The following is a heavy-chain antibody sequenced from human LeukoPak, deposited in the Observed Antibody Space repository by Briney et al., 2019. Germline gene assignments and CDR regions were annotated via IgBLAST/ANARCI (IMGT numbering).Heavy chain of an antibody. J-gene: IGHJ2*01. V-gene: IGHV1-69*05. CDR2: IIPIFGTA. CDR3: ARDRPYSSSSWWYFDL. D-gene: IGHD6-6*01. CDR1: VGTFSSYA. Sequence: SVKVSCKASVGTFSSYAISWVRQAPGQGLERMGGIIPIFGTANYAQKYQGRVTITTDESTSTAYMELSSLRSEDTAVYYCARDRPYSSSSWWYFDLWGRGTLVTVSS.